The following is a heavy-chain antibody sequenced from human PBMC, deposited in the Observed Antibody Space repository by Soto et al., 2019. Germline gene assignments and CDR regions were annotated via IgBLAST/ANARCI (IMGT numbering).Heavy chain of an antibody. D-gene: IGHD2-2*01. Sequence: GAAVKVSCKASGYTFPKYGIRWVRQAPGQGLEWMGWVSGDNGRTNYAQNFQGRGTMTTDTSTNTAYMELRSLRSDDTAVYYCARDWDCSSTRCQNCFDPWGQGTLVNVSS. V-gene: IGHV1-18*01. CDR2: VSGDNGRT. CDR1: GYTFPKYG. CDR3: ARDWDCSSTRCQNCFDP. J-gene: IGHJ5*02.